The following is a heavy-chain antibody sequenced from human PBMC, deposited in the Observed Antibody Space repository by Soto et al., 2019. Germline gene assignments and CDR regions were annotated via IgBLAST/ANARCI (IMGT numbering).Heavy chain of an antibody. Sequence: ASVKVSCKASGRTFSSYATSCVRQAPGQGLEWMGGIIPIFGTANYAQKFQGRVTITADESTSTAYMELSSLRSEDTAVYYCARGGDYSPRDWFDPWGQGTLVTVSS. D-gene: IGHD4-4*01. V-gene: IGHV1-69*13. CDR3: ARGGDYSPRDWFDP. J-gene: IGHJ5*02. CDR1: GRTFSSYA. CDR2: IIPIFGTA.